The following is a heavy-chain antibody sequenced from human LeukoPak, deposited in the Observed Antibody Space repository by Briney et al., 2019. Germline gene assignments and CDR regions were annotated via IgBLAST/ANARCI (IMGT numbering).Heavy chain of an antibody. V-gene: IGHV3-30*04. CDR3: AKDLSSGSRRAY. D-gene: IGHD6-19*01. CDR1: GFTFSDLA. Sequence: PGGSLRLSCAASGFTFSDLAMHWVRQAPGKGLEWVSVISYDGSNKYYADSVKGRFTISRDNSKNTLYLQMNSLRAEDTGVYYCAKDLSSGSRRAYWGQGTLVTVSS. J-gene: IGHJ4*02. CDR2: ISYDGSNK.